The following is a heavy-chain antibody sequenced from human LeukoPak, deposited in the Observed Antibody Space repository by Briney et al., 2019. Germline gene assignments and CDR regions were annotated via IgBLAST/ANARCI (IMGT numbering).Heavy chain of an antibody. CDR1: GLTFSRHG. Sequence: PGGSLRLSCVVSGLTFSRHGMTWVRQAPGKGLEWVSYIISSGSTKYYADSVKGRFTISRDNAKNSLYLQMNSLRAEDTAVYYCARATLTGYQMDVWGKGTTVTISS. J-gene: IGHJ6*04. V-gene: IGHV3-48*03. D-gene: IGHD3-9*01. CDR2: IISSGSTK. CDR3: ARATLTGYQMDV.